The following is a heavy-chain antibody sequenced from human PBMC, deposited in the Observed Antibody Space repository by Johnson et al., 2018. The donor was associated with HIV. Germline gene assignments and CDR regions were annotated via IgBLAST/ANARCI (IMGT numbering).Heavy chain of an antibody. CDR1: GFRFSTYA. V-gene: IGHV3-66*01. D-gene: IGHD3-16*01. J-gene: IGHJ3*02. Sequence: VQLVESGGGVVQPGRSLRLSCAASGFRFSTYALHWVRQAPGKGLEWVSVIYSGGSTYYADSVKGRFTISRDTSKNTLYLQMNSLRAEDTAVYYCARDVKVCAFDIWGQGTMVTVSS. CDR3: ARDVKVCAFDI. CDR2: IYSGGST.